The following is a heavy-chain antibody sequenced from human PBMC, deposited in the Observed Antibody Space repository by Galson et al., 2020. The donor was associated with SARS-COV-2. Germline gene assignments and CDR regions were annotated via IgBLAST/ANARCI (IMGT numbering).Heavy chain of an antibody. CDR1: GGSISSSSYY. Sequence: ETSETLSLTCTVSGGSISSSSYYWGCIRPPPGKGLEWIGSIYYSGSTYYNPSLKSRVTISVDTSKNQFSLKLSSVTAADTAVYYCARHGEITIIVGVIPGAFEIWGQGTMVTVSS. D-gene: IGHD3-22*01. CDR2: IYYSGST. J-gene: IGHJ3*02. CDR3: ARHGEITIIVGVIPGAFEI. V-gene: IGHV4-39*01.